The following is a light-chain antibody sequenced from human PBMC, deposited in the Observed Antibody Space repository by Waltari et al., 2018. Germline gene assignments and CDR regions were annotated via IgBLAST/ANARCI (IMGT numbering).Light chain of an antibody. CDR2: RGN. J-gene: IGLJ3*02. CDR1: SSNIGSNY. V-gene: IGLV1-47*01. Sequence: QSVLTQPPSVSGTPGQRVTISCSGGSSNIGSNYVHWYQQFPGTAPQFRLPRGNQRPQGVPGRFSGSESGTSASLAISGRRAEDEGDYYCAAWDDRLSGWVFGGGTKLTVL. CDR3: AAWDDRLSGWV.